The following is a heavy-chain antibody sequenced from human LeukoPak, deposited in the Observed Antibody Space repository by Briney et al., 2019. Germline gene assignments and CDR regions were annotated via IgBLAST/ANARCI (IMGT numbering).Heavy chain of an antibody. D-gene: IGHD2-15*01. V-gene: IGHV1-2*04. CDR3: ARDVVGRGYCSGATCFPDYYGMDV. CDR1: GDTFTGYY. J-gene: IGHJ6*02. Sequence: GASVKVSCKASGDTFTGYYMHWVRQAPGQGLEWMGWINPNSGGTNYAQKFQGWVTMTRDTSISTAYMELSRLRSDDTAVYYCARDVVGRGYCSGATCFPDYYGMDVSGQGTTVTVSS. CDR2: INPNSGGT.